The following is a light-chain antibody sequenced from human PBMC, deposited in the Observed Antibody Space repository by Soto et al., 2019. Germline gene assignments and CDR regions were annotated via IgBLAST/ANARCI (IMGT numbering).Light chain of an antibody. CDR1: QSVSSSY. CDR3: KQYGSSPRFT. J-gene: IGKJ3*01. V-gene: IGKV3-20*01. CDR2: CAS. Sequence: EIVLTQSPGTLSLSPGERATLSCRASQSVSSSYLAWYQQKPGQAPRLLIYCASSRATGIPDRFSGSWSGTDFTLTISRLEPEDFAVYYCKQYGSSPRFTFGPGTKVDIK.